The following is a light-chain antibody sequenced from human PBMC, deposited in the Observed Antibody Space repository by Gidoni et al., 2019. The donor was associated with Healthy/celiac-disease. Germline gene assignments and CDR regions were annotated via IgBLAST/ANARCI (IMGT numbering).Light chain of an antibody. V-gene: IGLV2-11*01. J-gene: IGLJ1*01. CDR2: DVT. Sequence: QSALNQPRSVSGSPGQSVTISCTGTSSDVGGYNYVSWYQQHPGKAPKLMIYDVTKRPSGVPDRFSGSKSGNTASLTISGLQAEDEADYYCSSYAGSYTYVFGTGTKVTVL. CDR1: SSDVGGYNY. CDR3: SSYAGSYTYV.